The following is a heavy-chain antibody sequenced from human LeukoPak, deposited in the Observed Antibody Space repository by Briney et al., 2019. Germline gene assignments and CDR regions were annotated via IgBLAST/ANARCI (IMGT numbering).Heavy chain of an antibody. D-gene: IGHD2-21*01. CDR1: GFTFRSHA. J-gene: IGHJ4*02. Sequence: GVSLRLSCVGSGFTFRSHAMSWVRQAPEKGLEFVSGIYENGGTTYYADSVKGRFSISRDNSKNTLYLQMDSLRGEDTAVYYCAKDFRIGYSAHFDYWGQGALVIVSS. CDR2: IYENGGTT. V-gene: IGHV3-23*01. CDR3: AKDFRIGYSAHFDY.